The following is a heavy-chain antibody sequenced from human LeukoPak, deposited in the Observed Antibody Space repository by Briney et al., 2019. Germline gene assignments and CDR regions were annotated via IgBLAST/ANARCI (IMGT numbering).Heavy chain of an antibody. V-gene: IGHV3-7*01. Sequence: PGGSLRLSCAASGFTFSSYWMSWVRQAPGKGLEWLANIKQDGSEKYYVDSVKGRFTISRDNAKNSLYLQMNSLRAEDTAVYYCFGYCSGGSCYSFDYWGQGTLVTVSS. CDR2: IKQDGSEK. CDR3: FGYCSGGSCYSFDY. D-gene: IGHD2-15*01. CDR1: GFTFSSYW. J-gene: IGHJ4*02.